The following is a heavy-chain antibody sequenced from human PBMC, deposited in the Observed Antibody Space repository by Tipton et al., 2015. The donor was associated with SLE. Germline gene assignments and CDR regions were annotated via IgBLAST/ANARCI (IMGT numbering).Heavy chain of an antibody. J-gene: IGHJ4*02. CDR3: AKGGTGYYYGSGSGSFDY. CDR2: ISGSGGST. V-gene: IGHV3-23*01. CDR1: GFTFGDYA. D-gene: IGHD3-10*01. Sequence: GSLRLSCTASGFTFGDYAMSWFRQAPGKGLEWVSAISGSGGSTYYADSVKGRFTISRDNSKNTLYLQMNSLRAEDTAVYYCAKGGTGYYYGSGSGSFDYWGQGTLVTVSS.